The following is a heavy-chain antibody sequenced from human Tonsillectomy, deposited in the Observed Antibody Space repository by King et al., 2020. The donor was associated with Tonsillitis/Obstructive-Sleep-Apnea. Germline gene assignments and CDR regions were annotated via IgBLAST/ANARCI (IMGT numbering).Heavy chain of an antibody. D-gene: IGHD2-15*01. J-gene: IGHJ4*02. V-gene: IGHV1-18*01. CDR3: ARTYCIGGSCYFPYYFDY. CDR1: GYTFSSYG. Sequence: QLVQSGGEVKKPGASVKVSCKASGYTFSSYGISWVRQAPGQGLEWMGWISGYNGNTDYEQKLEGRVSMTTDTSTSTAYMELGSLRSDEPAVYYCARTYCIGGSCYFPYYFDYWGQGTLVTVSS. CDR2: ISGYNGNT.